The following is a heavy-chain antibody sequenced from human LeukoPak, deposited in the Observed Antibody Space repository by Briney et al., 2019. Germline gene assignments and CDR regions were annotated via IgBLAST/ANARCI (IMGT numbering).Heavy chain of an antibody. CDR1: GFTFDDYG. J-gene: IGHJ3*02. CDR3: ARVRGYDFWSGYYTPCFDAFDI. CDR2: INWNGGST. V-gene: IGHV3-20*01. D-gene: IGHD3-3*01. Sequence: GGSLRLSCAASGFTFDDYGMSWVRQAPGKGLEWVSGINWNGGSTGYADSVKGRFTISRDNAKNSLYLQMNSLRAEDTALYHCARVRGYDFWSGYYTPCFDAFDIWGQGTMVTVSS.